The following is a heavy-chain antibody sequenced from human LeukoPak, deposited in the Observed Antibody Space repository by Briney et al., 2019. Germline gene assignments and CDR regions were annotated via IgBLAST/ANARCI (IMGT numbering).Heavy chain of an antibody. D-gene: IGHD3-10*01. J-gene: IGHJ5*02. Sequence: SETLSLTCAVYGGSFSGYYWSWIRQPPGKGLEWIGEINHSGSTNYNPSLKSRVIISVDTSKDQFSLKLTSVIAADTAVYYCARRGEQVYPNWFDPWGQGTLATVSS. CDR3: ARRGEQVYPNWFDP. V-gene: IGHV4-34*01. CDR2: INHSGST. CDR1: GGSFSGYY.